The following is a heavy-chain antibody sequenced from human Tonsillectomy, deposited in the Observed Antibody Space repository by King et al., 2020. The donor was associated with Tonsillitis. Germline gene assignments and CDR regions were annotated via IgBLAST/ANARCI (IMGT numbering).Heavy chain of an antibody. V-gene: IGHV4-39*01. J-gene: IGHJ4*02. CDR2: FYYSGTS. CDR1: GDSIINNNYY. CDR3: ARSLSSSDFLNGYYYYLDS. D-gene: IGHD3-3*01. Sequence: QLQESGPGLVRPSGTLSLTCAVSGDSIINNNYYWGWVRQPPGQGLEWIGSFYYSGTSYYNPSLASRVTISVDTSKNQFSLKLTSVTAADTAVFYCARSLSSSDFLNGYYYYLDSWGQGILVTVSS.